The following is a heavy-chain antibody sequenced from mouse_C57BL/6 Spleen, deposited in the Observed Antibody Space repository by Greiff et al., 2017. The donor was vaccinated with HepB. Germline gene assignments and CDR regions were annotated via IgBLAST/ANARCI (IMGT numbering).Heavy chain of an antibody. CDR1: GFTFSSYT. CDR2: ISGGGGNT. J-gene: IGHJ1*03. CDR3: ARKGGNSGTGYFDV. D-gene: IGHD2-1*01. V-gene: IGHV5-9*01. Sequence: EVKLEESGGGLVKPGGSLKLSCAASGFTFSSYTMSWVRQTPEKRLEWVATISGGGGNTYYPDSVKGRFTISRDNAKNTLYLQMSSLRSEDTALYYCARKGGNSGTGYFDVWGTGTTVTVSS.